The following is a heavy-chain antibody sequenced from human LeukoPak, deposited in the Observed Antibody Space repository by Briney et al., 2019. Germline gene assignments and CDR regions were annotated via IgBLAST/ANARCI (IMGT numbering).Heavy chain of an antibody. D-gene: IGHD3-10*01. J-gene: IGHJ4*02. CDR3: VKAQDPYDSGSNAVDF. CDR2: IRYDGSTK. V-gene: IGHV3-30*02. Sequence: PGGSLRLSCAASAFTFSSYGMYWVRQAPGKGLEWVTSIRYDGSTKYYADSVKGRFTISRDNSDNMLYLQMNSLRPEDTAVYYCVKAQDPYDSGSNAVDFWGQGTLVTVSS. CDR1: AFTFSSYG.